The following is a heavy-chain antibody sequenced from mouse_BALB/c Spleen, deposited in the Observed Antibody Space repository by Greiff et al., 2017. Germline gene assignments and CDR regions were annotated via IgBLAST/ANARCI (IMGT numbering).Heavy chain of an antibody. CDR3: ARGIYYYGSSPFAY. J-gene: IGHJ3*01. CDR1: GFTFSSYA. D-gene: IGHD1-1*01. V-gene: IGHV5-6-5*01. Sequence: EVQVVESGGGLVKPGGSLKLSCAASGFTFSSYAMSWVRQTPEKRLEWVASISSGGSTYYPDSVKGRFTISRDNARNILYLQMSSLRSEDTAMYYCARGIYYYGSSPFAYWGQGTLVTVSA. CDR2: ISSGGST.